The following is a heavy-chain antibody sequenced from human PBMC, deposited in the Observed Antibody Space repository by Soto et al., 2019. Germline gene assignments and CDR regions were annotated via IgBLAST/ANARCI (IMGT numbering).Heavy chain of an antibody. CDR2: IYPGDSDT. D-gene: IGHD1-26*01. CDR1: GYSFTSYW. Sequence: GESLKISCKGSGYSFTSYWIGWVRQMPGKGLEWMGIIYPGDSDTRYSPSFQGQVTISADKSISTAYLQWSSLKASDTAMYYCATAPDGVGAITSFDYWGQGTLVAVSS. V-gene: IGHV5-51*01. CDR3: ATAPDGVGAITSFDY. J-gene: IGHJ4*02.